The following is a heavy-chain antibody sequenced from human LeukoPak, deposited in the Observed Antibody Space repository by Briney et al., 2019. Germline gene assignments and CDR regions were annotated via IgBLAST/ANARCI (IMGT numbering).Heavy chain of an antibody. V-gene: IGHV3-23*01. D-gene: IGHD3-22*01. J-gene: IGHJ4*02. CDR1: GFTFSNSA. CDR2: ISGSGGSI. CDR3: AKDRDDSSGFYHDY. Sequence: GGSLRLSCAASGFTFSNSAMSWVRQAPGKGLAWVSSISGSGGSIYYADSVKGRFTISRDNFKNILYLQMNSLRAEDTAVYYCAKDRDDSSGFYHDYWGQGTLLTVSS.